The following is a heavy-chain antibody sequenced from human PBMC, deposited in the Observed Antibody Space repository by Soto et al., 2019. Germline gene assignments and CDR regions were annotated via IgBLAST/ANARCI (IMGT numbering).Heavy chain of an antibody. CDR2: ISGSDGRT. Sequence: GGSLRLSCAASGFTFSSYAMSWVRQAPGKGLEWVSTISGSDGRTYSTDSVKGRFTISGDNSRNTLYLQMDSLRAEDTALYYCAKGSATSRPYYFDYWGQGTLVTVS. CDR1: GFTFSSYA. V-gene: IGHV3-23*01. J-gene: IGHJ4*02. CDR3: AKGSATSRPYYFDY.